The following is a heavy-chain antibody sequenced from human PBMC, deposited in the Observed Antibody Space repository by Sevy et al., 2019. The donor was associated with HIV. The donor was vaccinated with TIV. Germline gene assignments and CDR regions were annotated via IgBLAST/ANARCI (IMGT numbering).Heavy chain of an antibody. Sequence: GESLKISCKGSGYSFSDYWVGWVRQMPGKGLEWMGIIYPGDSDTTYSPAFQGQVTISADKSISTAYLKWSSLKASDTAIYYCARGARGTLPSYYYYTMDVWGQGTTVTVSS. CDR1: GYSFSDYW. D-gene: IGHD1-1*01. J-gene: IGHJ6*02. V-gene: IGHV5-51*01. CDR3: ARGARGTLPSYYYYTMDV. CDR2: IYPGDSDT.